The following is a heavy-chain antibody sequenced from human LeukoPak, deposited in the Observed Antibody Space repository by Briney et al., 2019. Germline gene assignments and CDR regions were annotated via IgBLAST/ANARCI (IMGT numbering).Heavy chain of an antibody. D-gene: IGHD1-7*01. CDR2: ISGSGGST. Sequence: GGSLRLSCAASGFTFSSYAMSWVRQAPGKGLEWLSAISGSGGSTYYADSVKGRFTISRDNSKNTLYLQMNSLRAEDTAVYYCATAKNYGRCYWGQGTLVTVSS. J-gene: IGHJ4*02. CDR1: GFTFSSYA. CDR3: ATAKNYGRCY. V-gene: IGHV3-23*01.